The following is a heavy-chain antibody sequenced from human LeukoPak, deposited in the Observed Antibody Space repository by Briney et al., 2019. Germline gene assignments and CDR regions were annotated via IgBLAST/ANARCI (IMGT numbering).Heavy chain of an antibody. J-gene: IGHJ5*02. CDR3: ARVLLWFGESSNWFGP. V-gene: IGHV3-21*01. CDR2: ISSSSSYI. D-gene: IGHD3-10*01. Sequence: GGSLRLSCAASGFTFSSYSMNWVRQAPGKGLEWVSSISSSSSYIYYADSVKGRFTISRDNAKNSLYLQMNSLRAEDTAGYYCARVLLWFGESSNWFGPWGQGTLVTVSS. CDR1: GFTFSSYS.